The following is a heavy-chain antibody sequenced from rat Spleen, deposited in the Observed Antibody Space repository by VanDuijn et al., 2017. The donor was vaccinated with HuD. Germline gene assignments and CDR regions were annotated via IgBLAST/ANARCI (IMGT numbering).Heavy chain of an antibody. Sequence: EVQLQESGPGLVKPSQSLSLTCSVPGYSIKSSYRWNWIRKFPGNKLEWMGYINSAGSTNYNPSLKRRISMTRDTSKNQLFLQVNSVSTEDTATYYCARAYYNSGDYVMDAWGQGASVTVSS. D-gene: IGHD1-1*01. V-gene: IGHV3-3*01. CDR3: ARAYYNSGDYVMDA. CDR2: INSAGST. J-gene: IGHJ4*01. CDR1: GYSIKSSYR.